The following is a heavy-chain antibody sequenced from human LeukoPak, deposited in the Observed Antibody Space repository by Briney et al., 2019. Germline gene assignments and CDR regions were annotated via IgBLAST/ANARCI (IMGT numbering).Heavy chain of an antibody. CDR2: IYPGDSDT. V-gene: IGHV5-51*01. CDR3: ARYCSGGSCSGLN. CDR1: GSSFTTYW. Sequence: GESLKISCKGSGSSFTTYWIGWVRQMPGKGLEWTGIIYPGDSDTRYSPSFQGQVTISADKSISTAYLQWSSLKASDTAIYYCARYCSGGSCSGLNWGQGTLVTVSS. D-gene: IGHD2-15*01. J-gene: IGHJ4*02.